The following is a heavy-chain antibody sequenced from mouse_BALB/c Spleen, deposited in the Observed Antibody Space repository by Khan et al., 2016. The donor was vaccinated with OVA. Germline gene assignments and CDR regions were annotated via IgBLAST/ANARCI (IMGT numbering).Heavy chain of an antibody. CDR1: GYSITSDYA. D-gene: IGHD1-1*01. Sequence: EVQLQESGPGLVKPSQSLSLTCTVTGYSITSDYAWNWIRPFPGNKLEWMGYISYSGRTSYNPSLKSRISITRDTSKNQFLLQLNSVTTEDTAPYYCASSVTIATVVATDFDYWGQGTTLTVSS. V-gene: IGHV3-2*02. J-gene: IGHJ2*01. CDR3: ASSVTIATVVATDFDY. CDR2: ISYSGRT.